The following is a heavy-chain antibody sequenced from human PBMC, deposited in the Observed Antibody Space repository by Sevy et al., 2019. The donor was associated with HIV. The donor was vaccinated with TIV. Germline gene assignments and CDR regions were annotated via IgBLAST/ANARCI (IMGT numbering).Heavy chain of an antibody. V-gene: IGHV3-21*01. D-gene: IGHD1-26*01. CDR2: ISSSSSYI. CDR1: GFTFSSYS. CDR3: ARVWGATGAFDI. Sequence: GGSLRLSCAASGFTFSSYSINWVRQAPGKGLEWVSSISSSSSYIYYADSVKGRFTISRDNAKNLLYLQMNSLRAEDTAVYYCARVWGATGAFDIWGQGTMVTVSS. J-gene: IGHJ3*02.